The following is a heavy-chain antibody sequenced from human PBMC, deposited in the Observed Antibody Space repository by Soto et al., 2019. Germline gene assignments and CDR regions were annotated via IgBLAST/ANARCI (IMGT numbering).Heavy chain of an antibody. J-gene: IGHJ6*02. Sequence: GASVKVSCKASGYTFTSYGISWVRQAPGQGLEWMGWISAYNGNTNYAQKLQGRVTMTTDTSTSTVYMELSSLRSEDTAVYYCARDRTYDILTGLLGNYYGMDVWGQGTTVTVSS. CDR3: ARDRTYDILTGLLGNYYGMDV. D-gene: IGHD3-9*01. CDR1: GYTFTSYG. V-gene: IGHV1-18*04. CDR2: ISAYNGNT.